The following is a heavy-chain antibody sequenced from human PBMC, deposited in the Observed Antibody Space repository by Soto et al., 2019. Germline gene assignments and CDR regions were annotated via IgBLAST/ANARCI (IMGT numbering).Heavy chain of an antibody. CDR1: GGPISSYY. Sequence: NPSETLSLTCTVSGGPISSYYWSWIRQPPGKGLEWIGYIYYSGITNYNPSLKSRVTISVDTSKNQFSLKLSSVTAADTAVYYCARDSRGNYDILTGYYALSSGMNVWGQGTTVTVSS. CDR3: ARDSRGNYDILTGYYALSSGMNV. CDR2: IYYSGIT. D-gene: IGHD3-9*01. J-gene: IGHJ6*02. V-gene: IGHV4-59*01.